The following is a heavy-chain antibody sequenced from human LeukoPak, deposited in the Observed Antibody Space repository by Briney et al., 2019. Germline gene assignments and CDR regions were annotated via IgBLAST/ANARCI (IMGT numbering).Heavy chain of an antibody. CDR2: ISGSGGST. CDR3: TTDPIAAAGALGDY. D-gene: IGHD6-13*01. J-gene: IGHJ4*02. V-gene: IGHV3-23*01. CDR1: GFTFSSYA. Sequence: PGGSLRLSCAASGFTFSSYAMSWVRQAPGKGLEWVSAISGSGGSTDYADSVKGRFTISRDNSKNTLYLQMNSLKTEDTAVYYCTTDPIAAAGALGDYWGQGTLVTVSS.